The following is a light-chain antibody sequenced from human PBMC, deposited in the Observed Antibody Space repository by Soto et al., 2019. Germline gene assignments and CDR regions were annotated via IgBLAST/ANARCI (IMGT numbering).Light chain of an antibody. V-gene: IGLV2-14*02. J-gene: IGLJ1*01. CDR2: EVF. CDR3: GSYTSSNTLV. Sequence: QSALTQPASVSGSPGQSITISCTGTNSDLGSYNLVSWYQQHPGKAPKLMIYEVFRRPSGVSNRFSGSKSGNTASLTISGLQAEDEADYFCGSYTSSNTLVFGTGTKLTVL. CDR1: NSDLGSYNL.